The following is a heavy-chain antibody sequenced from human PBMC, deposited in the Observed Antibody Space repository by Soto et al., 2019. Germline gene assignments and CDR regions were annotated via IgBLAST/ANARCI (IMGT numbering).Heavy chain of an antibody. D-gene: IGHD3-10*01. CDR1: GFSFSRYW. CDR3: ARDSLWSLEV. J-gene: IGHJ6*04. CDR2: INSDGSST. Sequence: GGSLRLSCAPSGFSFSRYWMHWVRQAPGKGLLWVSRINSDGSSTSYADSVKGRFTISSDNAKNTLYLEMNSLRAEDTAVYYCARDSLWSLEVWGKGTTVTVSS. V-gene: IGHV3-74*01.